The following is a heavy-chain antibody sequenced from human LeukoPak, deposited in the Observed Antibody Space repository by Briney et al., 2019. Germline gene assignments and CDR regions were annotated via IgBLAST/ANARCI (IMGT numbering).Heavy chain of an antibody. Sequence: SETLSLTCGVSGGSISNTNWWTWVRQPPGKGLEWIGSIYYSGSTYYNPSLKSRVTISVDTSKNQFSLKLSSVTAADTAVYYCASGPYRTLDYWGQGTLVTVSS. CDR1: GGSISNTNW. V-gene: IGHV4-39*01. J-gene: IGHJ4*02. CDR3: ASGPYRTLDY. CDR2: IYYSGST.